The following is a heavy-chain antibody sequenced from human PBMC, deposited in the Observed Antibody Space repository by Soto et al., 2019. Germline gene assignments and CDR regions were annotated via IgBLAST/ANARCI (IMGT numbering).Heavy chain of an antibody. CDR3: ARAGIVVVPAARSHYYYYGMDV. CDR2: IIPIFGTA. CDR1: GRTFSIYA. Sequence: ASVKVSCTASGRTFSIYAISWVRQAPGQGLEWMGGIIPIFGTANYAQKFQGRVTITADESTSTAYMELSSLRSEDTAVYYCARAGIVVVPAARSHYYYYGMDVWGQGTTVTVSS. V-gene: IGHV1-69*13. J-gene: IGHJ6*02. D-gene: IGHD2-2*01.